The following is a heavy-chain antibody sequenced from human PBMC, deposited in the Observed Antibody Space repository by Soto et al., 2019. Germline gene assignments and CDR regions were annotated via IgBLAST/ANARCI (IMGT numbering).Heavy chain of an antibody. CDR3: ARPGYCSSTSCPYSYYGMDV. J-gene: IGHJ6*02. CDR2: IYPGDSDT. CDR1: GYSLTSYW. Sequence: PGESLKISCKGSGYSLTSYWIGWVRLMPGKGLEWMGIIYPGDSDTRYSPSFQGQVTISADKSISTAYLQWSSLKASDTAMYYCARPGYCSSTSCPYSYYGMDVWGQGTTVTVSS. D-gene: IGHD2-2*01. V-gene: IGHV5-51*01.